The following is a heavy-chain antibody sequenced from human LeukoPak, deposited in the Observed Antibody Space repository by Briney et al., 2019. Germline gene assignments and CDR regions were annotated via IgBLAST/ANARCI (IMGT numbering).Heavy chain of an antibody. Sequence: GGSLRLSCAASGFTFSSYSMNWVRQAPGKGLEWVSYISSGSSTICYADSVKGQFTISRDNAKKSLYLQMNSLRVEDTAVYFCARLLNYLDSSGNNHDAFDLWGQGTMVTVSS. CDR2: ISSGSSTI. J-gene: IGHJ3*01. D-gene: IGHD3-22*01. CDR3: ARLLNYLDSSGNNHDAFDL. V-gene: IGHV3-48*01. CDR1: GFTFSSYS.